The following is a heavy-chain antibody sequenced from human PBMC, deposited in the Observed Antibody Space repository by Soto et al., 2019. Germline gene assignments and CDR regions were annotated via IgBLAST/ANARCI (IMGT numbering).Heavy chain of an antibody. CDR1: GYTFTSYG. CDR2: ISTYNDNT. V-gene: IGHV1-18*01. J-gene: IGHJ4*02. CDR3: ARDRRGYSYADFDY. D-gene: IGHD5-18*01. Sequence: ASVKVSCKASGYTFTSYGISWVRQAPGQGLEWMGWISTYNDNTNYAQKLQGRVTMTTDTSTSTAYMELRSLTSDDTALYYCARDRRGYSYADFDYWGQGTLVTVS.